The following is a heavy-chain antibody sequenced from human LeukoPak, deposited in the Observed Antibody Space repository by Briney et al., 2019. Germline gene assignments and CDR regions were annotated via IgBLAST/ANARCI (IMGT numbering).Heavy chain of an antibody. CDR1: GYRFANNW. Sequence: GESLKISCKGSGYRFANNWIAWVRPMPGKGLEWMGIIHPGDSDTRYSPSFQGQVTISADKSISTAYLQWSSLKASDTAMYYCARRGYYYDSSGYYYVYDYWGQGTLVTVSS. J-gene: IGHJ4*02. V-gene: IGHV5-51*01. D-gene: IGHD3-22*01. CDR3: ARRGYYYDSSGYYYVYDY. CDR2: IHPGDSDT.